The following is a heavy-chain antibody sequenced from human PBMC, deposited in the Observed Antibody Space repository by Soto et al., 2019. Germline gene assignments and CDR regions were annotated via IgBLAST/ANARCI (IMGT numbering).Heavy chain of an antibody. J-gene: IGHJ6*02. V-gene: IGHV3-21*06. Sequence: GGSLRLSCAASGFIFSSHNMNWVRQAPGKGLEWVSSITGSSSYIFYADSVKGRFTISRDNAKNTVYLQMNSLRAEDTGVYYCARLVASETGYGMDVWGQGTAVTVSS. CDR2: ITGSSSYI. CDR3: ARLVASETGYGMDV. D-gene: IGHD3-9*01. CDR1: GFIFSSHN.